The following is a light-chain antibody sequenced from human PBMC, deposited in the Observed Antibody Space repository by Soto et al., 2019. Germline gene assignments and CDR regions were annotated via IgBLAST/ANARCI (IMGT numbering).Light chain of an antibody. J-gene: IGKJ1*01. Sequence: IQMTQSPSTLSASVGDRVTITFRARQTISIWLAWYQQKPGKAPKLLIYDASILESGVPSRFSGSGSGTEFTLTISSLQPDDFATYYCQQYNSYRTFGQGTKGDIK. CDR1: QTISIW. V-gene: IGKV1-5*01. CDR2: DAS. CDR3: QQYNSYRT.